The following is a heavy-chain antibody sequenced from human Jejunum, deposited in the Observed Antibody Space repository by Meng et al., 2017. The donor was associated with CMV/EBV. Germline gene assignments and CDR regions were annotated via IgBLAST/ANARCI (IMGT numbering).Heavy chain of an antibody. V-gene: IGHV3-15*01. Sequence: PCASSGLSFPHAWMSWVRQAPGKGLEWIGRIKPNTAGGTADYVAPVKGRFTISRDDSKNTLYLQMNSLKSEDTAVYYCTANYFDYWGQGTLVTVSS. CDR2: IKPNTAGGTA. CDR1: GLSFPHAW. CDR3: TANYFDY. J-gene: IGHJ4*02.